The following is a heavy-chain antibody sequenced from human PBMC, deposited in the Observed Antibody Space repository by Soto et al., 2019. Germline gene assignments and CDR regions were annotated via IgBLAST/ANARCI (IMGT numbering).Heavy chain of an antibody. CDR1: GFTFSIYA. J-gene: IGHJ3*02. D-gene: IGHD3-22*01. CDR3: AKPYVSSGIHAFDI. Sequence: GSLRLSCAASGFTFSIYAMSWVRQGPGRGLEWVSAISGSGGSTYYADSVKGRFTISRDNSKNTLYLQMNSLRAEDTAVYYCAKPYVSSGIHAFDIWGQGTMVTVSS. CDR2: ISGSGGST. V-gene: IGHV3-23*01.